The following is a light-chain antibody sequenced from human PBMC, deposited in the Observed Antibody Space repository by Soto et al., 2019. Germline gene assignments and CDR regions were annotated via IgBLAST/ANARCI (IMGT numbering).Light chain of an antibody. V-gene: IGKV1-39*01. CDR1: QSISSS. Sequence: DIQMTQSPSSLSASAGDRVTITCRASQSISSSLNWYQQKPGKAPKLLIYALSSLQRGVPSRFSGSLSGTDFSLTTSTLQTEDFANYYCHQSYNTPWTFGQGTKVEIK. CDR2: ALS. J-gene: IGKJ1*01. CDR3: HQSYNTPWT.